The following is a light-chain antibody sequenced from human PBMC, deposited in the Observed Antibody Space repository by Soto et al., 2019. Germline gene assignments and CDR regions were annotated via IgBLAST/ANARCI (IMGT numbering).Light chain of an antibody. CDR1: QSVSGRY. CDR3: QQYGSSPRT. V-gene: IGKV3-20*01. CDR2: GAS. J-gene: IGKJ1*01. Sequence: EIVLTQSPGTLSLSQGERATLSCRASQSVSGRYLAWYQQKPGQAPRLLIYGASSRAPGIPDRFSGSGSGTDFTLTISRLEPEDFAVYYCQQYGSSPRTFGQGTKVEIK.